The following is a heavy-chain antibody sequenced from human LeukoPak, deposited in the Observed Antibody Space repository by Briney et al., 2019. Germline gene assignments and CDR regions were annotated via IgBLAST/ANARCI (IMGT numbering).Heavy chain of an antibody. CDR2: IYPGDSDT. Sequence: GASLQISCKASGYRFTSYWIGWVRQMPGKGLEWMGIIYPGDSDTRYSPSLQGQVTISADKSISTAYLQWSSLKASDTAMYYCARLATHYQYQLPPVAFDIWGRGRVVTVSS. D-gene: IGHD2-2*01. CDR1: GYRFTSYW. V-gene: IGHV5-51*01. J-gene: IGHJ3*02. CDR3: ARLATHYQYQLPPVAFDI.